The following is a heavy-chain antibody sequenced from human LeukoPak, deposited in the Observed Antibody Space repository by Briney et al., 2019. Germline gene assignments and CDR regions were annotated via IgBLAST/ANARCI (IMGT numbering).Heavy chain of an antibody. CDR3: ARDKDGYSGSYGGYFDY. CDR2: INPSGGST. D-gene: IGHD1-26*01. V-gene: IGHV1-46*01. J-gene: IGHJ4*02. Sequence: ASVKVSCKASGYTFTSYYMHWVRQAPGQGLEWMGIINPSGGSTSYAQKFQGRVTMTRDMSTSTVYMELSSLRSEDTAVYYCARDKDGYSGSYGGYFDYWGQGTLVTVSS. CDR1: GYTFTSYY.